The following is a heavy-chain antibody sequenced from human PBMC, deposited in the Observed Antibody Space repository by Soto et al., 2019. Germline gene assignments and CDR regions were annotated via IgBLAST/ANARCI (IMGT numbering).Heavy chain of an antibody. Sequence: ASVKVSCKTSGYTFTSYGISWVRQAPGQGLEWMGWISAYNGNTNYAQKLQGRVTMTTDTSTSTAYMELRSLRSDDTAVYYCARDWVEEWALLLSYYYYGMDVWGQGTTVTVSS. V-gene: IGHV1-18*04. J-gene: IGHJ6*02. D-gene: IGHD1-26*01. CDR1: GYTFTSYG. CDR2: ISAYNGNT. CDR3: ARDWVEEWALLLSYYYYGMDV.